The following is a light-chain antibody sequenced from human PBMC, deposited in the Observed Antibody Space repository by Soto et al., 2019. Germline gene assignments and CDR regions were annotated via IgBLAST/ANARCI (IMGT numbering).Light chain of an antibody. V-gene: IGLV2-14*01. J-gene: IGLJ1*01. CDR1: SSDVGGYHY. CDR2: DVS. CDR3: SSYTCSSTPYV. Sequence: QSVLTQPASVSGSPGQSITISCTGTSSDVGGYHYVSWYQQHPGKAPKLMIYDVSNRPSAVSNRFSGSNSVNTASLTISGLQAEYGADYYCSSYTCSSTPYVFGTGTKVTVL.